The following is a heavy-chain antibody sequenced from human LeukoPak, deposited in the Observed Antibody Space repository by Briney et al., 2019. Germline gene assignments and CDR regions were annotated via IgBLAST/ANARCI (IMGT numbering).Heavy chain of an antibody. J-gene: IGHJ4*02. CDR2: ISSSSSNI. Sequence: GGSLRLSCAASGFTFTRHAMTWVRQAPGKGLEWVSYISSSSSNIHYADSVKGRFTISRDNAKNSLFLQMNSLRAEDTGVYYCASDRSYGSSWYRHFGDWGQGTLVTVSS. CDR1: GFTFTRHA. CDR3: ASDRSYGSSWYRHFGD. D-gene: IGHD6-13*01. V-gene: IGHV3-48*01.